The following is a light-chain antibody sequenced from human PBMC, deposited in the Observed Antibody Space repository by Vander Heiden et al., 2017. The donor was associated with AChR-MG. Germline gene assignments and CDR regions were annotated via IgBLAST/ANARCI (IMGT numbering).Light chain of an antibody. Sequence: EIVMTQSPATLSVSPGERATLSCRASQSVSSNLAWDQQKPGQAPRLLIYGASTRATGIQARFSGSGSGTEFTLTISSLQSEDFAVYYCQQYNNWTFGQGTKVEIK. CDR3: QQYNNWT. CDR1: QSVSSN. CDR2: GAS. V-gene: IGKV3-15*01. J-gene: IGKJ1*01.